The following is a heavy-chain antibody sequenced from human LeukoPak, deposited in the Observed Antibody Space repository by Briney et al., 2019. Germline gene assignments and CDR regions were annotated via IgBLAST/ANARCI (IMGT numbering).Heavy chain of an antibody. V-gene: IGHV3-23*01. CDR1: GFTFTSYS. D-gene: IGHD3-22*01. Sequence: GSLRLSCAASGFTFTSYSMNWVRQAPGKGLEWVSTISGGGGSTYYADSVKGRFTISRDNSKNTLYLQMNSLRAEDTAVYYCANDYDIEDPLWGQGTLVTVSS. J-gene: IGHJ4*02. CDR2: ISGGGGST. CDR3: ANDYDIEDPL.